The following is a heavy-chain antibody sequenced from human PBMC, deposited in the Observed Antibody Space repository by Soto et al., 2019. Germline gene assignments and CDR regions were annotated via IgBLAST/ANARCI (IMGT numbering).Heavy chain of an antibody. J-gene: IGHJ4*02. Sequence: EVQLLESGGGLVQPGGSPRLSCAASGFTFSSYAMSWVRQAPGKGLEWVSAISGSGGSTYYADSVKGRFTISRDNSKNTLYLQMNSLRAEDTAVYYCAKPRYYYGSGSVDYWGQGTLVTVSS. D-gene: IGHD3-10*01. CDR2: ISGSGGST. CDR1: GFTFSSYA. V-gene: IGHV3-23*01. CDR3: AKPRYYYGSGSVDY.